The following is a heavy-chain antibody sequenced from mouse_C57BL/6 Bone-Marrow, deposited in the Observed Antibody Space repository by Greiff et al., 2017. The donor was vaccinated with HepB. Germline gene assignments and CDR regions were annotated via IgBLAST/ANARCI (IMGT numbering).Heavy chain of an antibody. CDR2: ISDGGSYT. CDR1: GFTFSSYA. V-gene: IGHV5-4*01. Sequence: EVHLVESGGGLVKPGGSLKLSCAASGFTFSSYAMSWVRQTPEKRLEWVATISDGGSYTYYPDNVKGRFTISRDNAKNNLYLQMSHLKSEDTAMYYCARAPPLAYWGQGTLVTVSA. CDR3: ARAPPLAY. J-gene: IGHJ3*01.